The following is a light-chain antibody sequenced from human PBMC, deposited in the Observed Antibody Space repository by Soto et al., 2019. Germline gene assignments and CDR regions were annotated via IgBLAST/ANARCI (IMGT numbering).Light chain of an antibody. CDR3: QQYASSPLT. Sequence: EIVLTQSPGTLSLSPGEGASLSCRASQSVPKNFLAWYQQKPGQALRLLISGASSRATGIPDRFSGSGSGTYFTLTISRLEAEDFAVYFCQQYASSPLTFGGGTKVEIK. J-gene: IGKJ4*01. CDR1: QSVPKNF. CDR2: GAS. V-gene: IGKV3-20*01.